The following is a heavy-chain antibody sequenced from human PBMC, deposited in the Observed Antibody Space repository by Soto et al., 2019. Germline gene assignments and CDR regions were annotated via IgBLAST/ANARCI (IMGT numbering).Heavy chain of an antibody. CDR1: VFTFSSYS. CDR2: ISSGSGNI. CDR3: ARVGYYDFWSGSYCMDV. Sequence: EVPLVESGGGLVKPGGSLRLSCAASVFTFSSYSMNWVRQAPGKGLEWVSAISSGSGNIYYADSVKGRFTISRDHAKNSLYLQMNSLRAEDTAVEYCARVGYYDFWSGSYCMDVWGKGTTVTVSS. V-gene: IGHV3-21*01. D-gene: IGHD3-3*01. J-gene: IGHJ6*03.